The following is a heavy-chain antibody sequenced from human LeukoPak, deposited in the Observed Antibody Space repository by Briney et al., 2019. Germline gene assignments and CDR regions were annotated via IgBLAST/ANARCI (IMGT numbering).Heavy chain of an antibody. J-gene: IGHJ4*02. Sequence: SVKVSCKASGGIFSNYALNWVRQAPGQGLEWMGGIIPIFGTAHYAQKFQGRVTITADESTSAAYMELRSLRSEDTAVYYCARGWLAETTVVTPYNYWGQGTLVTVSS. CDR2: IIPIFGTA. D-gene: IGHD4-23*01. CDR1: GGIFSNYA. CDR3: ARGWLAETTVVTPYNY. V-gene: IGHV1-69*13.